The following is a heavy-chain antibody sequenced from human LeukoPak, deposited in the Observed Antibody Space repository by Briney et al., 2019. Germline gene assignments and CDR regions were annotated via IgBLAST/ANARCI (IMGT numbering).Heavy chain of an antibody. CDR1: GFTFGGFW. V-gene: IGHV3-7*01. D-gene: IGHD3-10*02. CDR2: MSPDGGER. CDR3: ARLFGGVTTFDY. Sequence: GGSLRLSCGASGFTFGGFWMSWVRLGPGKGLEWVASMSPDGGERLYVDSVRGRFTISRDNAKSSVFLQMNSLRDDDTAVYYCARLFGGVTTFDYWGQGAQVTVSS. J-gene: IGHJ4*02.